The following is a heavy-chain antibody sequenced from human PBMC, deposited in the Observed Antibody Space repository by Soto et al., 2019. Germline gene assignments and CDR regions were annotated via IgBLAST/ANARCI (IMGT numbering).Heavy chain of an antibody. V-gene: IGHV4-31*03. Sequence: QVQLQESGPGLVKPSQTLSLTCTVSGGSISSGGYYWSWTRRHPGKGLEWIGYIYDRGSTYYNPSLNSRVTRSVDTSKNQFSLKLTSVTAADTGVYDCARSVLPLGQGTLVTVSS. CDR1: GGSISSGGYY. J-gene: IGHJ5*02. CDR2: IYDRGST. CDR3: ARSVLP.